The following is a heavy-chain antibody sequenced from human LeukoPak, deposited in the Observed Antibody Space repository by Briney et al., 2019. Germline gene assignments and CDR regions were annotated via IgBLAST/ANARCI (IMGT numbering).Heavy chain of an antibody. Sequence: ASVKVSCKASGYTFTSYAMHWVRQAPGQRLEWMGWINAGNGNTKYSQKFQGRVTITRDTSASTAYMELSSLRSEDTAVYYCARFSRYCSGGSCYPADYWGQGTLVTVSS. D-gene: IGHD2-15*01. CDR1: GYTFTSYA. CDR3: ARFSRYCSGGSCYPADY. V-gene: IGHV1-3*01. CDR2: INAGNGNT. J-gene: IGHJ4*02.